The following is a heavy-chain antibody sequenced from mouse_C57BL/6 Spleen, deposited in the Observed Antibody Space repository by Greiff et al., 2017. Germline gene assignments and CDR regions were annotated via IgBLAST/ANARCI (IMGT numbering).Heavy chain of an antibody. D-gene: IGHD1-1*01. V-gene: IGHV5-4*01. CDR3: ARANYYGSSYDYFDY. J-gene: IGHJ2*01. Sequence: EVQVVESGGGLVKPGGSLKLSCAASGFTFSSYAMSWVRQTPEKRLEWVATISDGGSYTYYPDNVKGRFTISRDNAKNNLYLQLSHLKSEDTAMYYCARANYYGSSYDYFDYWGQGTTLTVSS. CDR2: ISDGGSYT. CDR1: GFTFSSYA.